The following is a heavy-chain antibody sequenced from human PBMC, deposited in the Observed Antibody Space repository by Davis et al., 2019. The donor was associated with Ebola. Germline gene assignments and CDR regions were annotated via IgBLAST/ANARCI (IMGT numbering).Heavy chain of an antibody. Sequence: PGGSLRLSCAASGFTFSTYSMSWVRQAPGKGLEWVSSVSTMSTYIYYADSVKGRFTISRDNAKNSLYLQMNSLRAEDTAVYYCARDGGVVVAASGMDVWGKGTTVTVSS. D-gene: IGHD2-15*01. CDR3: ARDGGVVVAASGMDV. CDR2: VSTMSTYI. V-gene: IGHV3-21*01. CDR1: GFTFSTYS. J-gene: IGHJ6*04.